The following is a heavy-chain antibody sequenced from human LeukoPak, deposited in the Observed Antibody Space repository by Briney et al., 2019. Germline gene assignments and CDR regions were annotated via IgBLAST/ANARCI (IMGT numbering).Heavy chain of an antibody. J-gene: IGHJ5*02. CDR1: GFAVSTNY. Sequence: GGSLRLSCAASGFAVSTNYLSWVRQAPGKGLEWVSVIYSDGSTYYTDSVKGRFTISRDNSKNTLYLQMNSLRPEDTAVYYCARDQRSESYYPWGWFDPWGQGTLDTVSS. V-gene: IGHV3-66*02. CDR2: IYSDGST. D-gene: IGHD1-26*01. CDR3: ARDQRSESYYPWGWFDP.